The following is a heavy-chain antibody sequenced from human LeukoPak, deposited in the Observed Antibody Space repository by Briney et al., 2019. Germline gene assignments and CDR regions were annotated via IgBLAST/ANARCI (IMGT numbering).Heavy chain of an antibody. CDR2: INHSGST. CDR3: ARLPLGAFGEVLNFDL. V-gene: IGHV4-34*01. D-gene: IGHD3-10*01. J-gene: IGHJ4*02. CDR1: GGSFTGYQ. Sequence: PSETLSLTCAVYGGSFTGYQWSWIRQPPGKGLEWIGEINHSGSTNYNPSLKSRVTISVDTSKNHFSLKVNSVTAADTAVYYCARLPLGAFGEVLNFDLWGQGTVVTVSS.